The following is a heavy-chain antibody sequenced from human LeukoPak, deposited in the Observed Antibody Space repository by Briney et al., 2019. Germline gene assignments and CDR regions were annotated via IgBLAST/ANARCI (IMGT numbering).Heavy chain of an antibody. CDR3: ARGKTLHYYGTKYYFDY. CDR1: GGSISSGGYY. D-gene: IGHD3-10*01. CDR2: IYYSGST. V-gene: IGHV4-31*03. J-gene: IGHJ4*02. Sequence: SQTLSLTCTVSGGSISSGGYYWSWIRQHPGKGLEWIGYIYYSGSTYYNPSLKSRVTISVDTSKNQFSLKLSSVTAADTAVYYCARGKTLHYYGTKYYFDYWGQGTLVTVSS.